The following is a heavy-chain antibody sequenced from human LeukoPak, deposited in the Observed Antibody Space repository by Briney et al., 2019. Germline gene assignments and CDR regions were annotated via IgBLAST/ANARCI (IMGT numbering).Heavy chain of an antibody. J-gene: IGHJ4*02. D-gene: IGHD3-10*01. CDR1: GGTFSSYA. CDR3: ARGPPAGYYGDPADSYYFDY. Sequence: SVKVSCKASGGTFSSYAISWVRQAPGQGLEWMGGIIPIFGTANYAQKFQGRVTITTDESTSTAYMELSSLRSEDTVVYYCARGPPAGYYGDPADSYYFDYWGQGTLVTVSS. V-gene: IGHV1-69*05. CDR2: IIPIFGTA.